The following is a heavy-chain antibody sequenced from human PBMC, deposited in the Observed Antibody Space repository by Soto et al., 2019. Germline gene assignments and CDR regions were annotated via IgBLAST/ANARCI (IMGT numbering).Heavy chain of an antibody. J-gene: IGHJ3*02. V-gene: IGHV3-11*05. CDR1: GFTFSDYY. CDR3: ARDADILTGSDAFDI. Sequence: QVQLVESGGGLVKPGGSLRLSCAASGFTFSDYYMSWIRQAPGKGLEWVSYISGSSSYTNYADSVKGRFTISRDNAKNSLYLQTNSLRAEDTAVYYCARDADILTGSDAFDIWGQGTMVTVSS. D-gene: IGHD3-9*01. CDR2: ISGSSSYT.